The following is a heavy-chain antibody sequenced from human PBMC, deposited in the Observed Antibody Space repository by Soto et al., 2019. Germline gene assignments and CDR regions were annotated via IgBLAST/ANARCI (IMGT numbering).Heavy chain of an antibody. CDR2: ISTYTGKT. CDR3: AREGQVAPNGNQLIDV. Sequence: ASVKVSCKASGYAFSDNGVSWVRQAPGQGLEWMGWISTYTGKTKYAQKFQDRVTLTTDTSTSTAYMDLRSLRPDDTAVYYCAREGQVAPNGNQLIDVWGQGTTVTVSS. V-gene: IGHV1-18*04. CDR1: GYAFSDNG. J-gene: IGHJ6*02. D-gene: IGHD1-1*01.